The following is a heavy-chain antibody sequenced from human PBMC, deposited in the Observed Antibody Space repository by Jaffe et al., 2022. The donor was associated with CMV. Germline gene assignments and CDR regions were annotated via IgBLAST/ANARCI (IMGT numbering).Heavy chain of an antibody. V-gene: IGHV3-48*03. Sequence: EVQLVESGGGLVQPGGSLRLSCAASGFTFSSYEMNWVRQAPGKGLEWVSYISSSGSTIYYADSVKGRFTISRDNAKNSLYLQMNSLRAEDTAVYYCAREGYGGDFDYWGQGTLVTVSS. CDR2: ISSSGSTI. CDR3: AREGYGGDFDY. D-gene: IGHD4-17*01. J-gene: IGHJ4*02. CDR1: GFTFSSYE.